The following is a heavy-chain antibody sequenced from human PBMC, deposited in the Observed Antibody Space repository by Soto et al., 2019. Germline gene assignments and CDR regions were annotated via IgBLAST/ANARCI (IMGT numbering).Heavy chain of an antibody. CDR1: GFTVSSNY. CDR2: IYSGGST. Sequence: GGSLRLSCAASGFTVSSNYMSWVRQAPGKGLEWVSGIYSGGSTYYADSVKGRFTISRDNSKNTLYLQMNSLRAEDTAVYSCARETPYSSGLYYFDYWGQGTLVTVSS. CDR3: ARETPYSSGLYYFDY. D-gene: IGHD6-19*01. V-gene: IGHV3-53*01. J-gene: IGHJ4*02.